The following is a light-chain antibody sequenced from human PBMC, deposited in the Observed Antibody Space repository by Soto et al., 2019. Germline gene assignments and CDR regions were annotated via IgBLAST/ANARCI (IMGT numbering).Light chain of an antibody. CDR3: QQYNTYSGWT. CDR1: QSINSW. J-gene: IGKJ1*01. Sequence: DIQMTQSPSTLSASVGDRVTITCRASQSINSWLAWYQQKPGKAPKLLIYKASSLERGVPSRFSGSGSGTEFTLTISSLQPDDFATYYCQQYNTYSGWTFGQGTKVEIK. CDR2: KAS. V-gene: IGKV1-5*03.